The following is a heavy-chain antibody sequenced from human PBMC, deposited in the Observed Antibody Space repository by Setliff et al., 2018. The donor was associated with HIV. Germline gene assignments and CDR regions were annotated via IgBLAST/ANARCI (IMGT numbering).Heavy chain of an antibody. V-gene: IGHV1-69*13. CDR1: GGTFSSYA. Sequence: SVKVSCKASGGTFSSYAISWVRQAPGQGLEWMGGIIPLFGTENYAQKFQGRVTITADESTSTAYIELSSLRSEDTAVYYCARAQPTNRIAAAGFDYWGQGTLVTVSS. CDR2: IIPLFGTE. D-gene: IGHD6-13*01. J-gene: IGHJ4*02. CDR3: ARAQPTNRIAAAGFDY.